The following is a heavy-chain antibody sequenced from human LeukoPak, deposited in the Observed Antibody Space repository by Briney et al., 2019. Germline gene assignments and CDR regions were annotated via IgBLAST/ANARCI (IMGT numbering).Heavy chain of an antibody. CDR2: INPSGGST. J-gene: IGHJ4*02. D-gene: IGHD1-1*01. CDR3: ARGTTDAY. V-gene: IGHV1-46*01. Sequence: ASVKVTCKASGYTFTSYYIDWVRQPPGQGLEWMGVINPSGGSTRYAQKFQGRVTMTGDPSTRTVYMELSSLTSDDTAVYYCARGTTDAYLGQGT. CDR1: GYTFTSYY.